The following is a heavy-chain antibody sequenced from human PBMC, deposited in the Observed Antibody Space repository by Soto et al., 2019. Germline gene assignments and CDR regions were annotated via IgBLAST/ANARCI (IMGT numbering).Heavy chain of an antibody. J-gene: IGHJ4*02. V-gene: IGHV3-33*01. CDR3: ARGEQWLVRLFDY. D-gene: IGHD6-19*01. CDR1: GFTFSSYG. CDR2: IWYDGSNK. Sequence: QVQLVESGGGVVQPGRSLRLSCAASGFTFSSYGMHWVRQAPGKGLEWVAVIWYDGSNKYYADSVKGRFTISRDNSKNTLYLQMNSLRAEDTAVYYCARGEQWLVRLFDYWGQGTLVTVSS.